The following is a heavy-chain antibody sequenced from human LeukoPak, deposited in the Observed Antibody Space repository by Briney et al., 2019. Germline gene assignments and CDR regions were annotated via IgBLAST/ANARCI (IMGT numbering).Heavy chain of an antibody. V-gene: IGHV4-34*01. Sequence: SETLSLTCAVYGGSFSGYYWSWIRQPPGKGLEWVGEINHSGSTNYKPSLKSRVTISVDTSKNQFSLKLSSVTAADTAVYYCARDGSTSPYYYYYYGMDVWGQGTTVTVSS. J-gene: IGHJ6*02. CDR3: ARDGSTSPYYYYYYGMDV. D-gene: IGHD2-2*01. CDR1: GGSFSGYY. CDR2: INHSGST.